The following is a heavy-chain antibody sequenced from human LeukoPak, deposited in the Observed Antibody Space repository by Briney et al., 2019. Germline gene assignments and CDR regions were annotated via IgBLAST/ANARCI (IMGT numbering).Heavy chain of an antibody. J-gene: IGHJ4*02. CDR3: ARGTVMTRVSGYYSFDY. CDR2: ISSSGRT. V-gene: IGHV4-4*07. CDR1: AGSISDYY. Sequence: SETLSLTRTVSAGSISDYYWTWIRQPAGKGLEWIGRISSSGRTYYNPSLKSRVTISLDTSNNQFSLEVTSVTAADTAVYYCARGTVMTRVSGYYSFDYWGRGTLVTVSS. D-gene: IGHD5-12*01.